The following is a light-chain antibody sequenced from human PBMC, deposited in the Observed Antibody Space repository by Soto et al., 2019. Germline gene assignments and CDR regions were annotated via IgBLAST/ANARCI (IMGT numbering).Light chain of an antibody. CDR2: DAS. CDR1: QSFSTS. V-gene: IGKV1-5*01. J-gene: IGKJ2*01. CDR3: QQYNPYAGYT. Sequence: DIQMTQSPSTLSASGGDRVTITCRASQSFSTSLAWYQHKPGKDPKLLIHDASSLQIGVPSRFSGSGSGTEFSLTVSSRQPDDFATYYYQQYNPYAGYTFGQGTKLEIK.